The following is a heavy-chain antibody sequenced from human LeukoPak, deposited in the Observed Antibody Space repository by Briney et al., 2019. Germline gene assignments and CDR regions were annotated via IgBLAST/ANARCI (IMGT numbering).Heavy chain of an antibody. D-gene: IGHD4-17*01. CDR2: IHYSGST. CDR3: ARDLVTVTKGFDI. Sequence: PSETLSLTCTVSGGSISSYYWSWIRQSPGKGLEWIGYIHYSGSTNYNPSLKSRVTISIDTSRNQFSLRLSSVTAADTAVYYCARDLVTVTKGFDIWGQGTMVSVSS. CDR1: GGSISSYY. V-gene: IGHV4-59*01. J-gene: IGHJ3*02.